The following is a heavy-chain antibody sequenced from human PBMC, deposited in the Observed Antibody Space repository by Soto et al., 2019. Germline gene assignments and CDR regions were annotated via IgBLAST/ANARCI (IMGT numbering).Heavy chain of an antibody. V-gene: IGHV1-2*04. CDR3: ARGRRVYSGYDPYYFDY. CDR1: GYTFTGYY. J-gene: IGHJ4*02. CDR2: INPNSGGT. D-gene: IGHD5-12*01. Sequence: VKVSCKASGYTFTGYYMHWVRQAPGQGLEWMGWINPNSGGTNYAQKFQGWVTMTRDTSISTAYMELSRLRSDDTAVYYCARGRRVYSGYDPYYFDYWGQGTLVTVSS.